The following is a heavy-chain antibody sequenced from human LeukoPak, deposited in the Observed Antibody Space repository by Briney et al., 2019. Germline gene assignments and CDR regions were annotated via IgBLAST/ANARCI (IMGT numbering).Heavy chain of an antibody. D-gene: IGHD3-10*01. Sequence: GGTLRLSCAASGFTFSSYGMHWVRQAPGKGLEWVAFIRYDGSNKYYADSVKSRFTISRDNSKNRLYLEINSLRAEDTAVYYCAKDLWHYFGSGSPFDYWGQGTLVTVSS. CDR1: GFTFSSYG. CDR2: IRYDGSNK. V-gene: IGHV3-30*02. CDR3: AKDLWHYFGSGSPFDY. J-gene: IGHJ4*02.